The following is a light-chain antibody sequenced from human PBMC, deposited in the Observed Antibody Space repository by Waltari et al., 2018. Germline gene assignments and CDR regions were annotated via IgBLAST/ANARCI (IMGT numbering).Light chain of an antibody. CDR3: QQYSSFST. CDR2: MAS. V-gene: IGKV1-5*03. CDR1: QSVGTW. Sequence: DIQMTQSPSTLSPYVGDRVTISCRASQSVGTWLAWYQQKPGKAPKLLIYMASSLESGVPSRFSGSGSGTEFTLTISSLQPDDFATYSCQQYSSFSTFGQGTKVDI. J-gene: IGKJ2*01.